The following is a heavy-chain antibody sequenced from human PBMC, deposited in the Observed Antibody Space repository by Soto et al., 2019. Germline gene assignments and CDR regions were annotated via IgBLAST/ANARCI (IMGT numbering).Heavy chain of an antibody. J-gene: IGHJ6*02. V-gene: IGHV3-15*07. CDR1: GFTFSNAW. D-gene: IGHD3-10*01. CDR3: TTGNYYGSGSYLWYYGMDV. CDR2: IKSKTDGGTT. Sequence: GGSLRLSCAASGFTFSNAWMNWVRQAPGKGLEWVGRIKSKTDGGTTDYAAPVKGRFTISRDDSKNTLYLQMNSLKTEDTAVYYCTTGNYYGSGSYLWYYGMDVWGQGTTVTVSS.